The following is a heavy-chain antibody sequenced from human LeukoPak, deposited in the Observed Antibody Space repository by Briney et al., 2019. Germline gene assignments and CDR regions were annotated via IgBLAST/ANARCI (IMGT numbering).Heavy chain of an antibody. CDR3: AKVDNWKYGHHDF. V-gene: IGHV3-23*01. J-gene: IGHJ4*02. CDR1: GFTVSNNY. Sequence: GGSLRLSCAASGFTVSNNYMNWVRQAPGKGLEWVSSISGSDGTTYYADSVKGRFTISRDNSKYALSLQMNSLRTEDTAVYYCAKVDNWKYGHHDFWGQGTLVTVSS. CDR2: ISGSDGTT. D-gene: IGHD1-1*01.